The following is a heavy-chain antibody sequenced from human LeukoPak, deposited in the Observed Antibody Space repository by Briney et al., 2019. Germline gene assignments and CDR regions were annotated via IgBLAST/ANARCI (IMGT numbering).Heavy chain of an antibody. D-gene: IGHD5-24*01. CDR2: IKSKTDGGTT. CDR3: TTEVEKATTSLDLNYYYYMYV. J-gene: IGHJ6*03. CDR1: GFTFSNAW. V-gene: IGHV3-15*01. Sequence: GGSLRLSCAASGFTFSNAWMSWVRQAPGKGLEWVGRIKSKTDGGTTDYAAPVKGRFTISRDDSKNTLYLQMNSLKTEDTAVYYCTTEVEKATTSLDLNYYYYMYVWGKGTTVTVSS.